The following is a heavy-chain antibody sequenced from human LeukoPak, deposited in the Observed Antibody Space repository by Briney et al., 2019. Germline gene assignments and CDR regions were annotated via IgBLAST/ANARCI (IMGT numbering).Heavy chain of an antibody. V-gene: IGHV3-11*04. Sequence: GGSLRLSCAASGLSFSDYYMSWIRQAPGKGLEWISYISSSGSNIYADSVKGRFTISRDNAKNSLYLQMNSLRAEDTAVYYCARDYDGGYMDVWGKGTTVTVSS. CDR1: GLSFSDYY. J-gene: IGHJ6*03. D-gene: IGHD3-3*01. CDR3: ARDYDGGYMDV. CDR2: ISSSGSNI.